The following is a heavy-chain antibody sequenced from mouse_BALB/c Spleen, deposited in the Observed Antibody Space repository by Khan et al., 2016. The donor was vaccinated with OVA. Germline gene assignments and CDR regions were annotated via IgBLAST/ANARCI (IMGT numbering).Heavy chain of an antibody. Sequence: EVQLQESGPGLVKPSQSLSLTCTVTGYSITSGYGWNWIRQFPGNTLAWMGYISYSGSTNYDPSLKSRISITRDTSKNQFFLQLNSATTDDTATYYCARTARIKYWGQGTTLTVSS. D-gene: IGHD1-2*01. V-gene: IGHV3-2*02. CDR3: ARTARIKY. CDR1: GYSITSGYG. CDR2: ISYSGST. J-gene: IGHJ2*01.